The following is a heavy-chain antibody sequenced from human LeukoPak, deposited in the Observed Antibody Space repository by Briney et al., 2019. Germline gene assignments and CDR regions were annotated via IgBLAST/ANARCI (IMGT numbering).Heavy chain of an antibody. CDR3: ARDSVTMIVGGLDY. Sequence: PGGSLRLSCAASGFTFSSYEMNWVRQAPGKGLEWVSYISSSGSTIYYADSVKGRFTISRDNAKNSLYLQMNSLRAEDTAVYYCARDSVTMIVGGLDYWGQGTLVTVSS. D-gene: IGHD3-22*01. CDR1: GFTFSSYE. J-gene: IGHJ4*02. CDR2: ISSSGSTI. V-gene: IGHV3-48*03.